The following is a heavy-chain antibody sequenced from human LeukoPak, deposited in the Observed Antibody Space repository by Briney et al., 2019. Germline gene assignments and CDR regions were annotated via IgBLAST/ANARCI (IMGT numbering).Heavy chain of an antibody. Sequence: GASLRLSCAASGFTSSSYAMSWVRQAPGKGLEWVSAISGSGGSTYYADSVKGRFTISRDNSKNTLYLQMNSLRAEDTAVYYCAKDAGWIQLWYYFDYWGQGTLVTVSS. CDR2: ISGSGGST. J-gene: IGHJ4*02. V-gene: IGHV3-23*01. CDR1: GFTSSSYA. D-gene: IGHD5-18*01. CDR3: AKDAGWIQLWYYFDY.